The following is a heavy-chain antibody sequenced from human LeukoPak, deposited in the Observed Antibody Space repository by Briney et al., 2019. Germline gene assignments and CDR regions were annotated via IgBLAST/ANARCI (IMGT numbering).Heavy chain of an antibody. CDR1: GFTFSSYA. CDR2: ISYDGSNK. J-gene: IGHJ4*02. D-gene: IGHD3-3*01. CDR3: ARDGSKLEWPIFNFDY. Sequence: GGSLRLSCAASGFTFSSYAMHWVRQAPGKGLEWVAVISYDGSNKYYADSVKGRFTISRDNSKNTLYLQMNSLRAEDTAVYYCARDGSKLEWPIFNFDYWGQGTLVTVSS. V-gene: IGHV3-30*01.